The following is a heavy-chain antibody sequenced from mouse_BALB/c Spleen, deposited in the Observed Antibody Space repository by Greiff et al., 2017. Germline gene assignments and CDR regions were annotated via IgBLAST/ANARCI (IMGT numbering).Heavy chain of an antibody. D-gene: IGHD2-14*01. CDR1: GYAFTNYL. Sequence: QVQLQQSGAELVRPGTSVKVSCKASGYAFTNYLIEWVKQRPGQGLEWIGVINPGSGGTNYNEKFKGKATLTADKSSSTAYMQLSSLTSDDSAVYFCARDRYADYWGQGTTLTVSA. V-gene: IGHV1-54*01. CDR3: ARDRYADY. J-gene: IGHJ2*01. CDR2: INPGSGGT.